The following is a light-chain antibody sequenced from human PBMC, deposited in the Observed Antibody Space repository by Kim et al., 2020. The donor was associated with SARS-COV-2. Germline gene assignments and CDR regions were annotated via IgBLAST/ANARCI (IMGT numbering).Light chain of an antibody. CDR2: DVN. Sequence: GHSITIACTGTSSDVVAYNYVSWYQQHPGKAPKLMIFDVNKRPSGLSNRFSGSKSGNTASLTISGLQAEDEADYYCSSYASTRSYVFGSGTKVTVL. J-gene: IGLJ1*01. V-gene: IGLV2-14*03. CDR1: SSDVVAYNY. CDR3: SSYASTRSYV.